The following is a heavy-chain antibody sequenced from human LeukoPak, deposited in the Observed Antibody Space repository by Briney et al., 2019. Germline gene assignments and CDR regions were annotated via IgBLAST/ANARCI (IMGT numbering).Heavy chain of an antibody. CDR1: GFTFSPYW. Sequence: GGSLRLSCAASGFTFSPYWMTWVRQAPGKGLEWVSVIYGGGSTYYADSVKGRLTISRDNSKNTLYLQMDSLRAEDTAVYYCARGQQLVGDYWGQGTLVTVSS. D-gene: IGHD6-13*01. CDR3: ARGQQLVGDY. J-gene: IGHJ4*02. V-gene: IGHV3-53*01. CDR2: IYGGGST.